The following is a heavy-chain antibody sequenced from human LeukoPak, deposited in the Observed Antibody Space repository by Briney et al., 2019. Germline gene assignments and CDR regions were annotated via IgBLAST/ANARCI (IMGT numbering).Heavy chain of an antibody. D-gene: IGHD5-24*01. V-gene: IGHV4-59*12. Sequence: SETLSLTCTVSGGSISSYYWSWIRQPPGKGLEWIGYIYYSGSTNYNPSLKSRVTISVDTSKNQFSLKLSSVTAADTAVYYCARDTRWGVEMATIDAFDIWGQGTMATVSS. CDR3: ARDTRWGVEMATIDAFDI. CDR1: GGSISSYY. CDR2: IYYSGST. J-gene: IGHJ3*02.